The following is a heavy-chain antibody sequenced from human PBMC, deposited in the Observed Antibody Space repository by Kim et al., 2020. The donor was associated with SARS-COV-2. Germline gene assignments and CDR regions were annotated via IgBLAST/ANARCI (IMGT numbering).Heavy chain of an antibody. J-gene: IGHJ6*02. CDR1: GGSVSSGSYY. Sequence: SETLSLTCTVSGGSVSSGSYYWSWIRQPPGKGLEWIGYIYYSGSTNYNPSLKSRVTISVDTSKNQFSLKLSSVTAADTAVYYCARDQGGYENSGAIAVAGKVSYGMDVWGQGTTVTVSS. CDR2: IYYSGST. CDR3: ARDQGGYENSGAIAVAGKVSYGMDV. D-gene: IGHD6-19*01. V-gene: IGHV4-61*01.